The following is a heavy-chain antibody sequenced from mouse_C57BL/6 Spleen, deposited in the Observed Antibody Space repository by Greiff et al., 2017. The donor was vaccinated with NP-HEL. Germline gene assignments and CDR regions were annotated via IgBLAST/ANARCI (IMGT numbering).Heavy chain of an antibody. CDR1: GYSITSGYY. Sequence: EVKLVESGPGLVKPSQSLSLTCSVTGYSITSGYYWNWIRQFPGNKLEWMGYISYDGSNNYNPSLKNRISITRDTSKNQFFLKLNSVTTEDTATYYCAREGEAYWGQGTLVTVSA. CDR2: ISYDGSN. J-gene: IGHJ3*01. V-gene: IGHV3-6*01. CDR3: AREGEAY.